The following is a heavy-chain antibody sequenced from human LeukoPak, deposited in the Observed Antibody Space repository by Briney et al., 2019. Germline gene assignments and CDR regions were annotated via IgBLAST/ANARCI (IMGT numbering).Heavy chain of an antibody. V-gene: IGHV4-59*01. J-gene: IGHJ4*02. Sequence: SETLSLTCTVSGGSISSDYWTWIRQPPGKRLQWIGYVSYTGSTNYDASLKSRVTISVDTSKNQFSLKLTSVTAADTAVYYCARGNAMVRGVMEYWGQGTLVTVSS. CDR2: VSYTGST. D-gene: IGHD3-10*01. CDR3: ARGNAMVRGVMEY. CDR1: GGSISSDY.